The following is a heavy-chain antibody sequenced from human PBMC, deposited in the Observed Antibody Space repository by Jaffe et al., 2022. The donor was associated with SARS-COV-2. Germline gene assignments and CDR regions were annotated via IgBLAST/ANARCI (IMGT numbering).Heavy chain of an antibody. CDR3: TRGYSGYDSDFDY. V-gene: IGHV3-7*01. Sequence: EVQLVESGGGLVQPGGSLRLSCAASGFTFSSYWMSWVRQVPRKGLGWVANIKQDGSEKYYVDSVKGRFTISRDNAKNSLYLQMNSLRAEDTALYYCTRGYSGYDSDFDYWGQGTLVTVSS. CDR1: GFTFSSYW. D-gene: IGHD5-12*01. J-gene: IGHJ4*02. CDR2: IKQDGSEK.